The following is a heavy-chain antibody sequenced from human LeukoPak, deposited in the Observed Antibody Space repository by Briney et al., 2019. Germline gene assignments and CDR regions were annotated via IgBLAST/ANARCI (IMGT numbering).Heavy chain of an antibody. CDR2: IRPNSGGM. D-gene: IGHD5-24*01. CDR3: ARDPVDGYSHYDF. V-gene: IGHV1-2*02. CDR1: GYTLSDHH. Sequence: ASVKVSCKASGYTLSDHHLIWVRQAPGQGLEWMGWIRPNSGGMKYAQEFQGRVTMTRDTSISTAYLELTRLTSDDTAIYYCARDPVDGYSHYDFWGQGTLVTVSS. J-gene: IGHJ4*02.